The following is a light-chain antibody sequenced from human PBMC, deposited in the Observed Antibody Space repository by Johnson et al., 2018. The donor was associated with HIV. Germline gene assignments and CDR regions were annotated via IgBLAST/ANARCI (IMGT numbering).Light chain of an antibody. CDR3: GTWDSSLSAVYV. CDR1: SSNIGNNY. V-gene: IGLV1-51*02. J-gene: IGLJ1*01. CDR2: END. Sequence: QPVLTQPPSVSAAPGQKVTISCSGSSSNIGNNYVSWYQQFPGTAPKLLIYENDKRPSGIPDRFSGSKSGTSATLGITGLQTGDEADYYCGTWDSSLSAVYVFGTGTKVTVL.